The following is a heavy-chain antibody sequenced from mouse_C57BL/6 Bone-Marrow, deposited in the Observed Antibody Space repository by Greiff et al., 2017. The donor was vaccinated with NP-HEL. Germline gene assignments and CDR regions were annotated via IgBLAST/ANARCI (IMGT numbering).Heavy chain of an antibody. CDR2: IYPGSGST. D-gene: IGHD2-12*01. Sequence: QVQLQQPGAELVQPGASVKMSCKASGYTFTSYWITWVKQRPGPGLEWIGDIYPGSGSTNYNEKFKRKAPLTVDTSSSTAYMQLSSLTSEDSAVYYGARDSNDGAMDYWGQGTSVTVSS. V-gene: IGHV1-55*01. CDR1: GYTFTSYW. CDR3: ARDSNDGAMDY. J-gene: IGHJ4*01.